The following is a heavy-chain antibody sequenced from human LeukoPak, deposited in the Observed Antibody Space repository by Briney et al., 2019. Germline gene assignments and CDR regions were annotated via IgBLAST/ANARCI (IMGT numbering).Heavy chain of an antibody. D-gene: IGHD2-21*02. CDR2: ISGSGGST. CDR3: AKGRLVVTATPIDY. Sequence: PGGSLRLSCAASGFTFSSYAMSWVRQAPGKGLEWVSAISGSGGSTYYADSVKGRFTISRDNSKNTLYLQMNSLRAEDTAVYYCAKGRLVVTATPIDYWGQGTLVTVSS. J-gene: IGHJ4*02. V-gene: IGHV3-23*01. CDR1: GFTFSSYA.